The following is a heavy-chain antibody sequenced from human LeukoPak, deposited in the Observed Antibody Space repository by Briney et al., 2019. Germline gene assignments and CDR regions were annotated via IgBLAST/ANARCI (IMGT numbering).Heavy chain of an antibody. CDR2: VFYSGRT. V-gene: IGHV4-39*01. Sequence: SETLSLTCTVSGGSIPTKNFYWGWIRQPPGKGLEWIGSVFYSGRTYYNPSLKSRVTIFVDPSKNQFSLNLRSVTAADTAVYYCARGTGYYDSSGLDTFDIWGQGTMVTVSS. CDR1: GGSIPTKNFY. D-gene: IGHD3-22*01. CDR3: ARGTGYYDSSGLDTFDI. J-gene: IGHJ3*02.